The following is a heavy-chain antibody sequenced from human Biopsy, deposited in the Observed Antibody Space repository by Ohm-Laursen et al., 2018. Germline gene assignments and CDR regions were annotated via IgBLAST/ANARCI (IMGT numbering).Heavy chain of an antibody. D-gene: IGHD1-26*01. J-gene: IGHJ2*01. CDR2: MYNRGSA. CDR1: GGSISSYY. CDR3: ARHAPSYSGSYWRYFNL. Sequence: SETLSLTCTVSGGSISSYYWSWIRQPPGKGLEWIGYMYNRGSANYSPSLKSRVTILLDTSKNQFSLKLSSVTVADTAVYYCARHAPSYSGSYWRYFNLWGRGTLVTVSS. V-gene: IGHV4-59*01.